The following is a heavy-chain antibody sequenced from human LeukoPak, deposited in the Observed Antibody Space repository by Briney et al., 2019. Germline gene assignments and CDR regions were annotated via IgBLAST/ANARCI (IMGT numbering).Heavy chain of an antibody. Sequence: GGSLRLSCEASGFTSSTYAMNWVRQAPGKGPEWVSDVSADGYTTYYADSVKGRFTISRDNSKGALYLQMNTLRAEDTAIYYCASGHLLFGEPLYYFDYWGQGTLVTVSS. D-gene: IGHD3-10*01. CDR3: ASGHLLFGEPLYYFDY. CDR1: GFTSSTYA. CDR2: VSADGYTT. J-gene: IGHJ4*02. V-gene: IGHV3-23*01.